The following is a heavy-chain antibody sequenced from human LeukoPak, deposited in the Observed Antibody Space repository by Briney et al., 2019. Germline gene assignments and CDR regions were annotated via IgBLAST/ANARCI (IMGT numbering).Heavy chain of an antibody. CDR2: IYYSGST. CDR1: GGSISSGDYY. D-gene: IGHD4-17*01. CDR3: ARLRDYGDYADWYFDL. V-gene: IGHV4-30-4*01. J-gene: IGHJ2*01. Sequence: SETLSLTCTVSGGSISSGDYYWSWIRQPPGKGLEWIGYIYYSGSTYYNPSLKSRVTISVDTSKNQFSLKLSSVTAADTAVYYCARLRDYGDYADWYFDLWGRGTLVTVSS.